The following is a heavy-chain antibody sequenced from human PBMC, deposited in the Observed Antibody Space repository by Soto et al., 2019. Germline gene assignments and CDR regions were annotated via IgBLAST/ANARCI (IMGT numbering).Heavy chain of an antibody. J-gene: IGHJ3*02. CDR2: IYSSGST. CDR3: VRDSHYASSRNDAFDI. D-gene: IGHD3-22*01. CDR1: GGSISSGGYY. Sequence: QVQLQESGPGLVKPSQTLSLTCTVSGGSISSGGYYWSWIRHHPGKGLEWIGYIYSSGSTYYNPSLRSRVTISADTSKNQFSLKLSSVTAADTAVYYCVRDSHYASSRNDAFDIWGQRTTVDVPS. V-gene: IGHV4-31*03.